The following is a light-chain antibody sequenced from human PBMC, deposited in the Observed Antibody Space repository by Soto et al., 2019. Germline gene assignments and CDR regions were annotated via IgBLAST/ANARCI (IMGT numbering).Light chain of an antibody. V-gene: IGLV2-14*01. Sequence: QSVLTQPASVSGSPGQSIAISCIGSSSDVGGYNYVSWHQQHPGKAPKVVIYDVSNRPSGVSDRFSGSKSGNTASLTISGLQAEDEADYYCSPYTSSSTYVFGTGPKVTVL. CDR3: SPYTSSSTYV. J-gene: IGLJ1*01. CDR1: SSDVGGYNY. CDR2: DVS.